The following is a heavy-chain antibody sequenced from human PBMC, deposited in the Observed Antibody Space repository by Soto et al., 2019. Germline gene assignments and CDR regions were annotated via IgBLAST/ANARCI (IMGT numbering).Heavy chain of an antibody. J-gene: IGHJ6*02. D-gene: IGHD7-27*01. V-gene: IGHV4-61*03. CDR1: GDSVTSGSYY. CDR2: ISYTGRT. CDR3: AREWGLLPYYVMNV. Sequence: SETLSLTCIVSGDSVTSGSYYWTWLRQPPGKGLEWIGYISYTGRTKYSPSLQSRVTISVDTSKNDFSLNLSSVTAADTAVYFCAREWGLLPYYVMNVWGHGTAVTVSS.